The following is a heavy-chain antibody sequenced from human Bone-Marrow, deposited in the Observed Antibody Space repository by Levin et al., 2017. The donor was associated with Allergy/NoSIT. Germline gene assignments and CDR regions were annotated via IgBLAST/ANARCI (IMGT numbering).Heavy chain of an antibody. J-gene: IGHJ4*02. CDR1: GYTFTSFG. D-gene: IGHD3-3*01. CDR3: ARDASTFYERFDY. V-gene: IGHV7-4-1*02. CDR2: INTNTGDP. Sequence: ASVKVSCKASGYTFTSFGMNWVRQPPGQGLEWMGWINTNTGDPLFAPGFRGRFFFSFDTSVSTAYLQISGLKPEDTAIYYCARDASTFYERFDYWGQGTLVAVSS.